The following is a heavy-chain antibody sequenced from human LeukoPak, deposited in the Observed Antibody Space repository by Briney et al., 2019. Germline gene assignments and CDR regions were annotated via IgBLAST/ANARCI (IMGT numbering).Heavy chain of an antibody. Sequence: ASVKVSCKASGYSFTDYYIHWVRQAPGQGLEWMGWINPNSGGTKYAQKFQGRVTMTRDTSTSAAYVELSRLRSDDTAMYYCATLGSPNFDNWGQGTLVTDSS. CDR1: GYSFTDYY. CDR3: ATLGSPNFDN. D-gene: IGHD2-15*01. CDR2: INPNSGGT. V-gene: IGHV1-2*02. J-gene: IGHJ4*02.